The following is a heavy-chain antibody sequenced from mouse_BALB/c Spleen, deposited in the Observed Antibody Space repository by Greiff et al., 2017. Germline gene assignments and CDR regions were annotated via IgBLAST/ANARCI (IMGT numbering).Heavy chain of an antibody. D-gene: IGHD3-1*01. CDR2: IYPGNSDT. CDR1: GYTFTSYW. CDR3: TSGSGYVDYYAMDY. V-gene: IGHV1-5*01. Sequence: EVMLVESGTVLARPGASVKMSCKASGYTFTSYWMHWVKQRPGQGLEWIGAIYPGNSDTSYNQKFKGKAKLTAVTSTSTAYMELSSLTNEDSAVYYCTSGSGYVDYYAMDYWGQGTSVTVSS. J-gene: IGHJ4*01.